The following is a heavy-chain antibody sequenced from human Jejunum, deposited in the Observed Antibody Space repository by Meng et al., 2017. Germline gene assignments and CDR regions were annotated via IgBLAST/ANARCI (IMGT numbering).Heavy chain of an antibody. CDR3: AREYCISTTCYFDS. CDR2: RYDSGST. Sequence: SGPGLVGPSRPLSLTVTSSGGSVESTNCCWSWIRQSPGKGLEWIGFRYDSGSTNYNPSLKSRVTISVDTSKSQFSLKLFSVTAADTAVYYCAREYCISTTCYFDSWGQGTLVTVSS. D-gene: IGHD2-2*01. V-gene: IGHV4-61*01. CDR1: GGSVESTNCC. J-gene: IGHJ4*02.